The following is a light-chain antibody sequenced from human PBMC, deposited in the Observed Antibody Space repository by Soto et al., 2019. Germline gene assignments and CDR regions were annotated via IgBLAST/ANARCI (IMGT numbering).Light chain of an antibody. CDR3: QQYNDWPLL. V-gene: IGKV3D-15*01. CDR2: GAS. CDR1: QSVSSY. J-gene: IGKJ5*01. Sequence: PGEIATLSCTASQSVSSYLAWYQQKPGQAPRIIIFGASGRATGIPDRFSGSGSGTDFTLTISSLEPEDFAVYNCQQYNDWPLLFGQGTRLEIK.